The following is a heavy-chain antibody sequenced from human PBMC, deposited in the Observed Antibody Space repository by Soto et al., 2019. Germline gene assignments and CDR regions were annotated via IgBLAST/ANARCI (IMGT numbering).Heavy chain of an antibody. Sequence: SETLSLTCTFSGASIRSYYWIWIRHPPGKGLEYIGYIYYSGITNYNPSLKSRATISVDTSKNQLSLKLSSVTAADTAVYFCARDYYDSSGFFFDYWGQGALVTVSS. J-gene: IGHJ4*02. D-gene: IGHD3-22*01. CDR3: ARDYYDSSGFFFDY. CDR2: IYYSGIT. V-gene: IGHV4-59*01. CDR1: GASIRSYY.